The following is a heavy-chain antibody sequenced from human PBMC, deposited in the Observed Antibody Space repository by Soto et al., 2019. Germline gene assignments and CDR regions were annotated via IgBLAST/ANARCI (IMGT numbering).Heavy chain of an antibody. CDR2: IHSDGST. V-gene: IGHV3-53*01. J-gene: IGHJ4*02. CDR3: ARDASVPFDY. Sequence: GGSLRLSCSVAGFTVSDSMSWVRQAPGKGLECVSFIHSDGSTHYTDSVRGRFTISRDNSKNTLYLQMDRMRVDDTAVYFCARDASVPFDYWGQGTLVTVSS. D-gene: IGHD6-19*01. CDR1: GFTVSDS.